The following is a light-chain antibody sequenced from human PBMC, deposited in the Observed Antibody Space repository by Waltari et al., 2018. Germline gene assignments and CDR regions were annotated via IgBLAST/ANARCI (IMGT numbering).Light chain of an antibody. Sequence: DIVMTQSPDSLAVSLGERATIHRKFSQSVFYSSNNRNYLGWYQHKAGQPPKLLIYWASTRESGVPDRFSGSGSGTDFTLTISNLQAEDVAVYYCQQYYATPRTFGQGTKVAIK. CDR3: QQYYATPRT. J-gene: IGKJ1*01. V-gene: IGKV4-1*01. CDR1: QSVFYSSNNRNY. CDR2: WAS.